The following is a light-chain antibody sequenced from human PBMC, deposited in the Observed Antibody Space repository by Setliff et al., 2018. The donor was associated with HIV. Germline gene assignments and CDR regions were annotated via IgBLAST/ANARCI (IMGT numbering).Light chain of an antibody. CDR2: EVS. CDR3: CSYAGSSTFV. CDR1: SSDVGSYNL. J-gene: IGLJ3*02. V-gene: IGLV2-23*02. Sequence: QSALTQPASVSGSPGQSITIPCTGSSSDVGSYNLVSWYQQHPRKAPKLMIYEVSKWPSGVSNRFSGSKSGNTASLTISGLQAEDEADYYCCSYAGSSTFVFGGGTKGTVL.